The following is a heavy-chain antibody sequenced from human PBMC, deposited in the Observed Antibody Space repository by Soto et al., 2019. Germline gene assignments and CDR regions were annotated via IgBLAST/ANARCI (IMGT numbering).Heavy chain of an antibody. CDR3: ARKGYDFWSGYLSY. CDR1: GGTFSSYA. Sequence: ASVKVSCKASGGTFSSYAISWVRQAPGQGLEWMGGIIPIFGTANYAQKFQGRVTITADKSTSTAYMELSSLRSEDTAVYYCARKGYDFWSGYLSYWGQGTLVTVSS. CDR2: IIPIFGTA. D-gene: IGHD3-3*01. J-gene: IGHJ4*02. V-gene: IGHV1-69*06.